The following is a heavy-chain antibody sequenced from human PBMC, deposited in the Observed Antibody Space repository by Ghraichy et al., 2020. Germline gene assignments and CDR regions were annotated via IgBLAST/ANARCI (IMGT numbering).Heavy chain of an antibody. CDR2: IYSDGST. V-gene: IGHV3-66*01. Sequence: GGSLRLSCAASGFTVSSNYMSWIRQAPGKGLEWVSVIYSDGSTYHADSVKGRFIISRDNFKNTLHLQMNSLRAEDTAVYYCARYITGASADFWGQGILVTVSS. CDR1: GFTVSSNY. CDR3: ARYITGASADF. J-gene: IGHJ4*02. D-gene: IGHD1-14*01.